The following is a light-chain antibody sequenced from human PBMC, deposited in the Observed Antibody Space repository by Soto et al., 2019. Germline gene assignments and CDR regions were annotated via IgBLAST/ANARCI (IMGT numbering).Light chain of an antibody. CDR3: SSYTTSSTMI. Sequence: QSVLTQPASVSGSPGQSITISCTGTSSDVGGYNYVSWYQQHPGKAPKLMIYEVSDRPSGVSIRFSSSKSGNTASLTISGLQTEDEAYSYCSSYTTSSTMIFGGRTKVTVL. CDR1: SSDVGGYNY. CDR2: EVS. V-gene: IGLV2-14*01. J-gene: IGLJ2*01.